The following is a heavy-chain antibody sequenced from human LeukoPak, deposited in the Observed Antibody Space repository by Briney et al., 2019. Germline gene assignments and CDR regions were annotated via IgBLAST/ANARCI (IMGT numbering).Heavy chain of an antibody. D-gene: IGHD3-22*01. J-gene: IGHJ6*02. CDR3: ARETNYYDSSGYRKNYYYYYGMDV. Sequence: ASVKVSCKASGYTFTGYYMHWVRQAPGQGLEWMGWINPNSGGTNYAQKFQGRVTMTRDTSISTAYMELSRLRYDDTAVYYCARETNYYDSSGYRKNYYYYYGMDVWGQGTTVTVSS. CDR2: INPNSGGT. V-gene: IGHV1-2*02. CDR1: GYTFTGYY.